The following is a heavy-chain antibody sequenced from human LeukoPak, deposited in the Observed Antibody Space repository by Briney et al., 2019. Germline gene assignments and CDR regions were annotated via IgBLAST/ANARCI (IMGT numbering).Heavy chain of an antibody. CDR1: GFTFSTYW. CDR2: IKQDGSEK. J-gene: IGHJ4*02. V-gene: IGHV3-7*03. Sequence: GGSLRLSCVASGFTFSTYWMSWVRQAPGKGLEWVANIKQDGSEKYYLDSVKGRFTISRDNAANSLYLQLNSLRAEDTAVYYCAKSPYSGSYSWADYWGQGTLVTVSS. CDR3: AKSPYSGSYSWADY. D-gene: IGHD1-26*01.